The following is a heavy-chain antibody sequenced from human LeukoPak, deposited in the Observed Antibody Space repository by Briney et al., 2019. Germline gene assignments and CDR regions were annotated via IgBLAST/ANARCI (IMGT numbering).Heavy chain of an antibody. CDR1: GGSFSGYY. CDR2: INHSGST. V-gene: IGHV4-34*01. J-gene: IGHJ5*02. CDR3: ARGRGSGSYYPNWFDP. Sequence: SETLSLTCAVYGGSFSGYYWSWIRQPPGKGLEWIGEINHSGSTIYNPSLKSRVTISVDTSKNQFSLKLSSVTAADTAVYYCARGRGSGSYYPNWFDPWGQGTLVTVSS. D-gene: IGHD1-26*01.